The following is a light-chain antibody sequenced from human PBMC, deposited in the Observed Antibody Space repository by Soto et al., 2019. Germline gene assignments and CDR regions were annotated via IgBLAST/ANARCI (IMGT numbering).Light chain of an antibody. CDR2: EVS. J-gene: IGLJ1*01. CDR3: SSYTSSSTLHNYV. V-gene: IGLV2-14*01. CDR1: SSDVGGYNY. Sequence: QSALTQPASVSGSPGQSITISCTGTSSDVGGYNYVSWYQQHPGKAPKLMIYEVSNRPSGVSNRFSGSKSGNTSSLTISGVQAEDEADYYCSSYTSSSTLHNYVVGTGTKVTVL.